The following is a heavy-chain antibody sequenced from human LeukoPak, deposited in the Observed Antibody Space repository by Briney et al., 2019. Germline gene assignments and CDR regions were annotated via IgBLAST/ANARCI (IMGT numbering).Heavy chain of an antibody. V-gene: IGHV3-23*01. J-gene: IGHJ4*02. CDR3: AKVATWTYFDS. Sequence: GGSLRLSCAASGFTFSSYEMSWVRQAPGKGLGWVSVMDGSGKTTYYADSVKGRFTISRDNSKNTLCLQLTSLRVEDTAVYYCAKVATWTYFDSWGQGTLVTVSS. CDR1: GFTFSSYE. D-gene: IGHD3/OR15-3a*01. CDR2: MDGSGKTT.